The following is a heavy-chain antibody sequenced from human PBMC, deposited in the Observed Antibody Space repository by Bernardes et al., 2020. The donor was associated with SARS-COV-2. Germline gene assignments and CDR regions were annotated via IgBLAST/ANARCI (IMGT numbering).Heavy chain of an antibody. Sequence: AAVKDSCKASGYTFRHFGISWVRQAPGQRLEWMGWITASSDSTTYAQKFQGRVTITTDTSTSTAYMELRSLRSDDTAMYFCARADGSSSYFYDYGMDVWGQGTTVTVSS. CDR3: ARADGSSSYFYDYGMDV. CDR2: ITASSDST. D-gene: IGHD6-13*01. J-gene: IGHJ6*01. V-gene: IGHV1-18*04. CDR1: GYTFRHFG.